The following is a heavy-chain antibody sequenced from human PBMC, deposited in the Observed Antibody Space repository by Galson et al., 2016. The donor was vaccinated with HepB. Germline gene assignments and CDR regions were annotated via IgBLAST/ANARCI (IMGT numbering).Heavy chain of an antibody. Sequence: SLRLSCAASGFTFSIHDMHWVRQAPGKGLEWVSAIETAGDTYYQDAAKGRFPISRENAKNSLYLQMNSLRAGDTAVYYCARGKSLLTMPWNYGLDVWGKGTTVSVSS. D-gene: IGHD4/OR15-4a*01. CDR2: IETAGDT. CDR1: GFTFSIHD. V-gene: IGHV3-13*01. J-gene: IGHJ6*04. CDR3: ARGKSLLTMPWNYGLDV.